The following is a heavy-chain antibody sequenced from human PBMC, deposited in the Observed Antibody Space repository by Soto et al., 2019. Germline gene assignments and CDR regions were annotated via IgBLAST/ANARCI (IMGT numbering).Heavy chain of an antibody. Sequence: GGSLRLSCAASGFTFSSYGMHWVRQAPGKGLEWVAVISYDGSNKYYADSVKGRFTISRDNSKNTLYLQMNSLRAEDTAVYYCARSSGSYYYYYYGMDVWGQGTTVTVSS. D-gene: IGHD3-10*01. J-gene: IGHJ6*02. CDR3: ARSSGSYYYYYYGMDV. CDR2: ISYDGSNK. V-gene: IGHV3-30*03. CDR1: GFTFSSYG.